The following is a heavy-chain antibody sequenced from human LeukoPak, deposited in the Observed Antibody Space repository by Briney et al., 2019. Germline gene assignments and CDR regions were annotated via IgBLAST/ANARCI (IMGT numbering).Heavy chain of an antibody. Sequence: SETLSLTCTVSGGSISSYYWSWIRQPPGKGLEWIGYIYYSGSTNYNPSLKSRVTISVDTSKNQFSLKLSSVTAADTAVYYCARHGARRDYYGMDVWGQGTTVTVSS. V-gene: IGHV4-59*08. CDR1: GGSISSYY. J-gene: IGHJ6*02. CDR3: ARHGARRDYYGMDV. CDR2: IYYSGST. D-gene: IGHD3-16*01.